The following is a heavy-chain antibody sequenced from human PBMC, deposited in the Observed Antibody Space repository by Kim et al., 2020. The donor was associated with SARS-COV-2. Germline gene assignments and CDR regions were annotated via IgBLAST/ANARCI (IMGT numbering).Heavy chain of an antibody. Sequence: RFTISRDDSKNTLYLQMNSLKTEDTAVYYCTTLYFVPAAIDDYYYYGMDVWGQGTTVTVSS. V-gene: IGHV3-15*01. J-gene: IGHJ6*02. CDR3: TTLYFVPAAIDDYYYYGMDV. D-gene: IGHD2-2*01.